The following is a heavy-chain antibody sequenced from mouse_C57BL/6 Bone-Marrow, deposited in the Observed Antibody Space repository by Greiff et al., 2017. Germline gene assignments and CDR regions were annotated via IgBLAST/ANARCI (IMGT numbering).Heavy chain of an antibody. J-gene: IGHJ4*01. CDR3: ARHVIVRFYYYAMDY. V-gene: IGHV5-6*02. D-gene: IGHD2-5*01. CDR1: GFTFSSYG. Sequence: VMLVESGGDLVKPGGSLKLSCAASGFTFSSYGMSWVRQTPDKRLEWVATISSGGSYTYYPDSVKGRFTISRDNAKNTLYLQMSSLKSEDTAMYYCARHVIVRFYYYAMDYWGQGTSVTVSS. CDR2: ISSGGSYT.